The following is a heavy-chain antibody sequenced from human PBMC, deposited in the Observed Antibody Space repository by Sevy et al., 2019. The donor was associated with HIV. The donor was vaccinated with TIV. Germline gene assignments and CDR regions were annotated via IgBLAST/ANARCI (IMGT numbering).Heavy chain of an antibody. CDR3: ARDKEGGCSWYETPYYFDY. Sequence: GGYLRLSCAASGFTFSSYWMSWVRQAPGKGLEWVANIKQDGSDKYDLDSVKGRFTITRYNAKNSLYLQMNSLRADDTAVYYCARDKEGGCSWYETPYYFDYWGQGTLVTVSS. CDR2: IKQDGSDK. D-gene: IGHD6-13*01. J-gene: IGHJ4*02. V-gene: IGHV3-7*01. CDR1: GFTFSSYW.